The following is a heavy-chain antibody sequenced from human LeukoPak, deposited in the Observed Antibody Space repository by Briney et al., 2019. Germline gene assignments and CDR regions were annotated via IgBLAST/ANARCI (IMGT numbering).Heavy chain of an antibody. CDR1: GGSISSYC. D-gene: IGHD2-2*01. CDR3: ARQASCGSTKCYPFDY. J-gene: IGHJ4*02. CDR2: ISYGGST. V-gene: IGHV4-59*08. Sequence: KPSETLSLTCTVSGGSISSYCWSWIRQPPGKGLEWIGWISYGGSTTYNPSLKTRVTISVDMFKNQFSLKLSSVTAADTAVYYCARQASCGSTKCYPFDYWGQGILVTVSS.